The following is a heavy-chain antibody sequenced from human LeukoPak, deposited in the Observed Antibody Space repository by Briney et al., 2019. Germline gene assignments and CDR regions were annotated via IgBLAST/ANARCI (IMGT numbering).Heavy chain of an antibody. J-gene: IGHJ4*02. CDR2: INHSGST. V-gene: IGHV4-34*01. CDR1: GGSISGYY. D-gene: IGHD2-15*01. Sequence: PSETLSLTCTVSGGSISGYYWSWIRQPPGKGLEWIGEINHSGSTNYNPSLKSRVTISVDTSKNQFSLKLSSVTAADTAVYYCARGQDIVVVVAATLFDYWGQGTLVTVSS. CDR3: ARGQDIVVVVAATLFDY.